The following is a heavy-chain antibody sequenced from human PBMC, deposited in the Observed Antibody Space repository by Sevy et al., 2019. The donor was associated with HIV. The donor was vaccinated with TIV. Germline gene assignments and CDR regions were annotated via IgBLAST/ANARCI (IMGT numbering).Heavy chain of an antibody. CDR1: GDSISSYY. CDR3: AREGSRAGTGFDY. J-gene: IGHJ4*02. D-gene: IGHD6-13*01. CDR2: VYISGTT. Sequence: SETLSLTCIVSGDSISSYYWNWIRQAAGKGLEWIGRVYISGTTHYNPSLKSRVTMSVDTSQNQFSLKLHSVTAADTAVYYCAREGSRAGTGFDYWGQGTLVTVSS. V-gene: IGHV4-4*07.